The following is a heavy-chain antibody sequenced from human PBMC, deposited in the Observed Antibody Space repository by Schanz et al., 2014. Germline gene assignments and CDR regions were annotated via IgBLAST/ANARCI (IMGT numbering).Heavy chain of an antibody. J-gene: IGHJ4*02. CDR1: GFTVSSDH. Sequence: EVQLVESGGGFVQPGGSLGLSCVVSGFTVSSDHMSWVRQAPGKGLEWVSTIYASGATYYADSVKRRFTISRDNSKNTPYLHMKTLRAAVSDGDSGAKLFDRDVLTGTRNWGQGTLVTVSS. CDR2: IYASGAT. V-gene: IGHV3-66*01. CDR3: AKLFDRDVLTGTRN. D-gene: IGHD5-18*01.